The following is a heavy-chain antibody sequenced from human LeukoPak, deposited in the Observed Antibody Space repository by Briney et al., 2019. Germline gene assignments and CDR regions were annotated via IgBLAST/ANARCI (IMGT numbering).Heavy chain of an antibody. CDR1: GFTFSNYW. D-gene: IGHD3-10*01. J-gene: IGHJ5*02. Sequence: GGSLRLSCAASGFTFSNYWMSWVRQAPGNGPEWVANIKEDESEKNYVDSVKGRFTISRDSAKNSLYLQMNSLRAEDTAVYYCAKAMVRGVITFNWFDPWGQGTLVTVSS. CDR2: IKEDESEK. CDR3: AKAMVRGVITFNWFDP. V-gene: IGHV3-7*03.